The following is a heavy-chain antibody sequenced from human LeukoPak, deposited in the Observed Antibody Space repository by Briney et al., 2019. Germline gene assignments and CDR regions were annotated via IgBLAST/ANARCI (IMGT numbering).Heavy chain of an antibody. CDR2: ISAYNGNT. V-gene: IGHV1-18*01. Sequence: ASVKVSCKASGYTFTSYGISWVRQAPGRGLEWMGWISAYNGNTNYAQKLQGRVTMTTDTSTSTAYMELRSLRSDDTAVYYCARGPREDIVVVPAAQTEFDYWGQGTLVTVSS. D-gene: IGHD2-2*01. J-gene: IGHJ4*02. CDR1: GYTFTSYG. CDR3: ARGPREDIVVVPAAQTEFDY.